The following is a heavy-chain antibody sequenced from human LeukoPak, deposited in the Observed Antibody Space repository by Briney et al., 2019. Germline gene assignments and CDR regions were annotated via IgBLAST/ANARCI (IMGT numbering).Heavy chain of an antibody. J-gene: IGHJ4*02. CDR3: ARAAYDTNGFTANHDH. V-gene: IGHV3-53*01. CDR2: LYSDGTT. Sequence: QPGGSLRPSCAASGFIVSSSYMSWVRQAPGKGLEWVSVLYSDGTTYYSDSVKGRFTISRDNSKNTLYLEMNNQRGEDTAVYYCARAAYDTNGFTANHDHWGQGTLVTVSS. D-gene: IGHD3-22*01. CDR1: GFIVSSSY.